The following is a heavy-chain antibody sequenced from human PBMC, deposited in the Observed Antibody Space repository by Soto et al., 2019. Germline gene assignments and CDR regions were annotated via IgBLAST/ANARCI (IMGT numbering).Heavy chain of an antibody. CDR1: GFSLSSTRMA. D-gene: IGHD6-19*01. CDR3: AHIVVAGLGYYFDY. Sequence: QITLKESGPTLVKPTQTLTLTCTFSGFSLSSTRMAVGWIRQPPGKALEWLALIYWDDDNRYSPFQKSRLTIPKDTSKTQVVLTMSNTDPVDTARYYCAHIVVAGLGYYFDYWGQGTLVTVSS. V-gene: IGHV2-5*02. CDR2: IYWDDDN. J-gene: IGHJ4*02.